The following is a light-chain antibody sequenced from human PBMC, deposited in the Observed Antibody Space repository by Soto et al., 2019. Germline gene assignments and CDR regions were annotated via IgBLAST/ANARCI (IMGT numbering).Light chain of an antibody. J-gene: IGLJ1*01. CDR1: SSDVGGYNY. Sequence: QSALTQPRSVSGSPGQSITISCTGTSSDVGGYNYVSWYRQHPGKAPILMIYDVSKAPSGVPDRFSGSKSDNTASLTISGLQAEDEVDYYCCSYAGSYAHYVFGTGSKLTVL. CDR2: DVS. CDR3: CSYAGSYAHYV. V-gene: IGLV2-11*01.